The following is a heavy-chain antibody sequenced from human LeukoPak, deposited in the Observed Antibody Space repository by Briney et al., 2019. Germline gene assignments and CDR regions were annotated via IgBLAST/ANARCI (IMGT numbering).Heavy chain of an antibody. Sequence: LTGGSLRLSCAASGFTFSSYAMSWVRQAPGKGLEWVSAISGSGGSTYYADSVKGRFTISRDNSKNTLYLQLNSLRAEDTAVYYCAKVDTAMGHFDYWGQGTLVTVSS. CDR1: GFTFSSYA. J-gene: IGHJ4*02. CDR2: ISGSGGST. D-gene: IGHD5-18*01. V-gene: IGHV3-23*01. CDR3: AKVDTAMGHFDY.